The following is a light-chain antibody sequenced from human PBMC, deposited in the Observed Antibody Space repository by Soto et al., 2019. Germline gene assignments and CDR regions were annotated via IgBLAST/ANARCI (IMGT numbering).Light chain of an antibody. CDR1: SGHSTYS. CDR3: QTWNVGIVV. J-gene: IGLJ2*01. Sequence: QSVLTQSPSASASLGASVKLTCTLCSGHSTYSIAWHQQQPEKGPRYLMKLNSDGSHNKGDGISDRFSGSSSGAERYLTISSLQSEDEGDYYCQTWNVGIVVFGGGTKLTVL. CDR2: LNSDGSH. V-gene: IGLV4-69*01.